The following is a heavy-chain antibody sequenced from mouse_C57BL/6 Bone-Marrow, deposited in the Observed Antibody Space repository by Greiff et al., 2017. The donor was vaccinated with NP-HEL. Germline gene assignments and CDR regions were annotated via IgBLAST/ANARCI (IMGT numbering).Heavy chain of an antibody. V-gene: IGHV5-6*01. CDR1: GFTFSSYG. CDR3: ASYGSTVFDY. CDR2: ISSGGSYT. J-gene: IGHJ2*01. Sequence: EVQRVESGGDLVKPGGSLKLSCAASGFTFSSYGMSWVRQTPDKRLEWVATISSGGSYTYYPDSVKGRFTISRDNAKNTLYLQMSSLKSEDTAMYYCASYGSTVFDYWGQGTTLTVSS. D-gene: IGHD1-1*01.